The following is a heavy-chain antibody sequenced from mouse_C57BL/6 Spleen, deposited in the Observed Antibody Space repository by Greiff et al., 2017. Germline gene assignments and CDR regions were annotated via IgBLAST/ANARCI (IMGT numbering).Heavy chain of an antibody. CDR1: GYTFTSYW. J-gene: IGHJ4*01. CDR2: IYPGSGST. D-gene: IGHD2-4*01. Sequence: VQLQQPGAELVKPGASVKMSCKASGYTFTSYWITWVKQRPGQGLEWIGDIYPGSGSTNYNEKFKSKATLTVDTSSSTAYMQLSSLTSEDSAVYYCAGYDYDEDAMDYWGQGTSVTVSS. CDR3: AGYDYDEDAMDY. V-gene: IGHV1-55*01.